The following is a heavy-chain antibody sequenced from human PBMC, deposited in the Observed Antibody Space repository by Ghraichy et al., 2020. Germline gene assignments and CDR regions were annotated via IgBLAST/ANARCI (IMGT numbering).Heavy chain of an antibody. CDR1: GFTFSSYA. CDR2: ISGSGGST. V-gene: IGHV3-23*01. D-gene: IGHD3-22*01. Sequence: GGSLRLSCAASGFTFSSYAMSWVRQAPGKGLEWVSAISGSGGSTYYADSVKGRFTISRDNSKNTLYLQMNSLRAEDTAVYYCAKGIFLIKYYYDSSGSLYFDYWGQGTLVTVSS. J-gene: IGHJ4*02. CDR3: AKGIFLIKYYYDSSGSLYFDY.